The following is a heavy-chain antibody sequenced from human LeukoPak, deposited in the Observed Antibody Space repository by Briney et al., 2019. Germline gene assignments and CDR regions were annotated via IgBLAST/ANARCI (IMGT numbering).Heavy chain of an antibody. J-gene: IGHJ4*02. D-gene: IGHD1-26*01. Sequence: PSQTLSLTCTVSGGSISSGGYYCSWIRQHPGKGLEWIGYIYFSGSTYYNPSLGSRLTISLDTSKNQFSLNLKSVTAADTAVYLCARAVGATTAFDSWGQGTLVTVSS. CDR3: ARAVGATTAFDS. CDR2: IYFSGST. CDR1: GGSISSGGYY. V-gene: IGHV4-31*03.